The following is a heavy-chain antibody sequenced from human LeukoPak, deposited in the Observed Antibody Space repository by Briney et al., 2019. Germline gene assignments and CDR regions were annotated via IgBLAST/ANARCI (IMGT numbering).Heavy chain of an antibody. V-gene: IGHV1-2*02. CDR3: AQEVNLRGVAGDY. CDR1: GYTFTGYY. Sequence: GASVKVSCKASGYTFTGYYMHWVRQAPGQGLEWMGWISPNSGGTNYAQKFQGRVTMTRDTSISTAYMELSRLRSDDTAVYYCAQEVNLRGVAGDYWGQGTLVTVSS. D-gene: IGHD6-19*01. J-gene: IGHJ4*02. CDR2: ISPNSGGT.